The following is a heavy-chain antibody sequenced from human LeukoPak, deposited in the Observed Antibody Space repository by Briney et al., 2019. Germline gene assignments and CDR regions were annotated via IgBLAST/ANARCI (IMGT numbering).Heavy chain of an antibody. V-gene: IGHV3-30*03. CDR1: GFTFSSYG. CDR2: ISYDGSNK. J-gene: IGHJ4*02. D-gene: IGHD3-9*01. CDR3: ARGVRYFDWLFYY. Sequence: SGRSLRLSCAASGFTFSSYGMHWVRQAPGKGLEWVAVISYDGSNKYYADSVKGRFTISRDNSKNTLYLQMNSLRAEDTAVYYCARGVRYFDWLFYYWGQGTLVTVSS.